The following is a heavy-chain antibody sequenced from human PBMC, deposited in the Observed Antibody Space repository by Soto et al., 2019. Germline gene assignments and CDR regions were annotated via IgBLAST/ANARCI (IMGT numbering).Heavy chain of an antibody. CDR1: GGSFSGYY. J-gene: IGHJ4*02. Sequence: SETLSLTCAVYGGSFSGYYWSWIRQPPGKGLEWIGEINHSGSTNYNPSLKSRVTISVDTSKNQFSLKLSSVTAADTAVYYCARGRENGGKAYYYDSSGYYSNYFDYWGQGTLVTGSS. CDR3: ARGRENGGKAYYYDSSGYYSNYFDY. CDR2: INHSGST. V-gene: IGHV4-34*01. D-gene: IGHD3-22*01.